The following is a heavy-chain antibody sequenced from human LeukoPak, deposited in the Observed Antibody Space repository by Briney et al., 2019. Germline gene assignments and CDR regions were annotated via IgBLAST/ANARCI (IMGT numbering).Heavy chain of an antibody. CDR1: GFTFSSYA. CDR2: TYSGGRT. V-gene: IGHV3-53*01. D-gene: IGHD3-10*01. J-gene: IGHJ6*03. Sequence: GGSLRLSCAASGFTFSSYAMHWVRQAPGKGLEWVSVTYSGGRTYYADSVKGRFTISRDNSKNALNLQMHNLRAEDTAVYYCARVYYGSGSPHYYYYYMDVWGKGTTVTISS. CDR3: ARVYYGSGSPHYYYYYMDV.